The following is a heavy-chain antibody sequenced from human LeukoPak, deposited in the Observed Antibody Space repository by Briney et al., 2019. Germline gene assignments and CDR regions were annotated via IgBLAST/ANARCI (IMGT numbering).Heavy chain of an antibody. CDR3: ASAAGAFDV. CDR2: IWSDGSHK. J-gene: IGHJ3*01. Sequence: PGGSLRLSCAASGFAFSSYGMNWIRQAPGKGLEWVAVIWSDGSHKYYVDSMKGRCTISRDNSKNMVYLQMNSPRVEDTAVYYCASAAGAFDVWGQGTLVTVSS. V-gene: IGHV3-33*01. D-gene: IGHD6-13*01. CDR1: GFAFSSYG.